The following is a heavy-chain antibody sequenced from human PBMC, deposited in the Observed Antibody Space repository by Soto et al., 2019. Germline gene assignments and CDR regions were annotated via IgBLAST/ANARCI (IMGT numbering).Heavy chain of an antibody. Sequence: GGSLRLSCAASGFTFSSYAMHWVRQAPGKGLEWVAVISYDGSNKYYADSVKGRFTISRDNAKNSLFLRMNSLRVEDTAVYYCARSPFLECNWAQGTLVSVSS. CDR3: ARSPFLECN. V-gene: IGHV3-30-3*01. D-gene: IGHD3-3*02. CDR1: GFTFSSYA. CDR2: ISYDGSNK. J-gene: IGHJ4*02.